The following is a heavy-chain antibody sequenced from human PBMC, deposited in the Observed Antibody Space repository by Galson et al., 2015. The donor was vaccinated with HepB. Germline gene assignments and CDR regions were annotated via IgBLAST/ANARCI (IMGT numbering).Heavy chain of an antibody. CDR1: GFTFSSYA. J-gene: IGHJ4*02. D-gene: IGHD6-13*01. CDR3: ARDMDEAAAALDY. Sequence: SLRLSCAASGFTFSSYAMHWVRQAPGKGLEWVAVISYDGSNKYYADSVKGRFTISRDNSKNTLYLQMNSLRAEDTAVYYCARDMDEAAAALDYWGQGTLVTVSS. CDR2: ISYDGSNK. V-gene: IGHV3-30-3*01.